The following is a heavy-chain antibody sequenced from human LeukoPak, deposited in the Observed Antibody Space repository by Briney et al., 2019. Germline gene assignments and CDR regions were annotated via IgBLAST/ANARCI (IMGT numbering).Heavy chain of an antibody. CDR3: ARSLQIIVDNWFDP. Sequence: GASVKVSCKASGYTSTSYGISWVRQAPGQGLEWMGWISAYNGNTNYAQKLQGRVTMTTDTSTSTAYMELRSLRSDDTAVYYCARSLQIIVDNWFDPWGQGTLVTVSS. J-gene: IGHJ5*02. D-gene: IGHD1-26*01. CDR1: GYTSTSYG. CDR2: ISAYNGNT. V-gene: IGHV1-18*01.